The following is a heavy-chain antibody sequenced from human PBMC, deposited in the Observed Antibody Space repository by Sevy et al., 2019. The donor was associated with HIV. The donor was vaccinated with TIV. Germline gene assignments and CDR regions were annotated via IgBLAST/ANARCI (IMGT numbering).Heavy chain of an antibody. Sequence: SESLSLTCAVSGGSISSVNWWHWVRQPPGKGLEWIGEIYHSGSTNYNPSLKSRVTISVDNSKNQFSLKLSSVIAADTAVYYCARGGLTPRGFDPWGQGSLVTVSS. CDR2: IYHSGST. D-gene: IGHD3-16*01. J-gene: IGHJ5*02. CDR3: ARGGLTPRGFDP. CDR1: GGSISSVNW. V-gene: IGHV4-4*02.